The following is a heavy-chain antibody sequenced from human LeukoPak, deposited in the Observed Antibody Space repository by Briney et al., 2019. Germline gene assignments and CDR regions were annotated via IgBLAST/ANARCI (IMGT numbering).Heavy chain of an antibody. V-gene: IGHV4-34*01. D-gene: IGHD3-10*01. J-gene: IGHJ4*02. CDR1: GGSFSGYY. CDR2: INHSGST. Sequence: SETLSLTCAVYGGSFSGYYWIWIRQPPGKGLEWIGEINHSGSTNYNPSLKSRVTISVDTSKNQFSLKLSSVTAADTAVYYCARGLVRDYYGSGSYYNSRYYFDYWGQGTLVTVSS. CDR3: ARGLVRDYYGSGSYYNSRYYFDY.